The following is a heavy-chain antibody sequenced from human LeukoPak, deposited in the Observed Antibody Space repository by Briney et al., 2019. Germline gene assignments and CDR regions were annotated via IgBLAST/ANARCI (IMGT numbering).Heavy chain of an antibody. J-gene: IGHJ3*02. CDR1: GFTFDDYA. CDR3: AKDIIRYSSSPDAFDI. D-gene: IGHD6-13*01. V-gene: IGHV3-9*01. Sequence: GGSLRLSCAASGFTFDDYAMHWVRQAPGKGLEWVSGISWNSGSIGYADSVKGRFTISRDNAKNSLYLQMNRLRAEDTAFYYCAKDIIRYSSSPDAFDIWGQGTMVTVSS. CDR2: ISWNSGSI.